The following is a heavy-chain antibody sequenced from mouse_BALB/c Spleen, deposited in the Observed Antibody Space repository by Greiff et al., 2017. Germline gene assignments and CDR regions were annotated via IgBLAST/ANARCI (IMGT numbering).Heavy chain of an antibody. CDR2: ISSGGGST. CDR3: ARQSYYDFDY. CDR1: GFAFSSYD. Sequence: EVKLMESGGGLVKPGGSLKLSCAASGFAFSSYDMSWVRQTPEKRLEWVAYISSGGGSTYYPDTVKGRFTISRDNAKNTLYLQMSSLKSEDTAMYYCARQSYYDFDYWGQGTTLTVSS. J-gene: IGHJ2*01. V-gene: IGHV5-12-1*01. D-gene: IGHD1-1*02.